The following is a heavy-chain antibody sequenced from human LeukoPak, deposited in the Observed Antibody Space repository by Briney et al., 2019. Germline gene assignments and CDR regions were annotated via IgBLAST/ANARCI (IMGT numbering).Heavy chain of an antibody. CDR3: AITLPRIAAAVLFDY. J-gene: IGHJ4*02. CDR2: ISAYNGNT. D-gene: IGHD6-13*01. V-gene: IGHV1-18*01. CDR1: GYTFTSYG. Sequence: GASVKVSCKASGYTFTSYGISWVRQAPGQGLDWMGWISAYNGNTNYAQKLQGRVTMTTDTSTSTAYMELRSLRPDDTAVYYCAITLPRIAAAVLFDYWGQGTLVTVSS.